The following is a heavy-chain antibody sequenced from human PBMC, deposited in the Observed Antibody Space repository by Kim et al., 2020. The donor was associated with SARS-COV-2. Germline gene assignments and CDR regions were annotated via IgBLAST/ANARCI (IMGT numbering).Heavy chain of an antibody. CDR3: AKERQQLTRYYYFYGMDV. Sequence: GGSLRLSCAASGFSFSSYGMSWVRQGPGKGLEWVSSISGRGSDTHYADSVKGRFTISRDNSKNTLYLQMNSLRADDTATYFCAKERQQLTRYYYFYGMDVWGQGTTVTVSS. CDR2: ISGRGSDT. D-gene: IGHD6-13*01. J-gene: IGHJ6*02. CDR1: GFSFSSYG. V-gene: IGHV3-23*01.